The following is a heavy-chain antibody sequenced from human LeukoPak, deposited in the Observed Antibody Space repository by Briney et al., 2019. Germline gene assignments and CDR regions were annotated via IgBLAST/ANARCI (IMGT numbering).Heavy chain of an antibody. CDR3: ASSLSRPAYYYYMDV. J-gene: IGHJ6*03. CDR1: GGTFSSYA. V-gene: IGHV1-69*05. CDR2: IIPIFGTA. Sequence: WASVKVSCKASGGTFSSYAISWVRQAPGQGLEWMGGIIPIFGTANYAQKFQGRVTITTDESTSTAYMELSSLRSEDTAVYYCASSLSRPAYYYYMDVWGKGTTVTVSS. D-gene: IGHD1-14*01.